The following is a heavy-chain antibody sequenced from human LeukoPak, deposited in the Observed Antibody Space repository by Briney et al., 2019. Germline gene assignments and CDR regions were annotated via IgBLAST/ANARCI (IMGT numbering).Heavy chain of an antibody. CDR3: ARVTTVTPFDY. CDR1: GGSISSGGYY. D-gene: IGHD4-11*01. Sequence: SQTLSLTCTVSGGSISSGGYYWSWIRQHPGKGLEWIGYIYYSGSTYYNTSLKSRVTISVDTSKNQFSLKLSSVTAADTAVYYCARVTTVTPFDYWGQGTLVTVSS. CDR2: IYYSGST. J-gene: IGHJ4*02. V-gene: IGHV4-31*03.